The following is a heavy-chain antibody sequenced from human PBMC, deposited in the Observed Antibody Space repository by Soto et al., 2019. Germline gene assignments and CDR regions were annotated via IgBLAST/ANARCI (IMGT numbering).Heavy chain of an antibody. CDR2: IHYDGTT. CDR3: ARGKDQLISLDS. D-gene: IGHD1-1*01. V-gene: IGHV4-31*03. J-gene: IGHJ4*02. CDR1: GVSVSRPGSY. Sequence: PSETLSLTCTVSGVSVSRPGSYWSWIRQVPGKGLEWIGYIHYDGTTYYLPSLESRVTVSADTSKNQFSLKLTSLTAADTATYYCARGKDQLISLDSWGQGTPVTVSS.